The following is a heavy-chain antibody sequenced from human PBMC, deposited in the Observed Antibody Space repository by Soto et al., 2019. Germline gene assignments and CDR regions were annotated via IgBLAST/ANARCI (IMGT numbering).Heavy chain of an antibody. V-gene: IGHV4-34*01. CDR2: INHSGST. Sequence: SETLSLTCAVYGGSFSGYYWSWIRQPPGKGLEWIGEINHSGSTNYNPSLKSRVTISVDTSKNQFSLKLSSVTAADTAVYYCARGSGLRYFDWLLPRGFDYWGQGTLVTVSS. CDR3: ARGSGLRYFDWLLPRGFDY. CDR1: GGSFSGYY. D-gene: IGHD3-9*01. J-gene: IGHJ4*02.